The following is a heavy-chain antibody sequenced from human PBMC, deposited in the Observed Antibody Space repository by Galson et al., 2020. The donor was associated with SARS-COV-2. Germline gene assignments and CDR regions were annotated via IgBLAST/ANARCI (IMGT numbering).Heavy chain of an antibody. CDR3: ARRARDFFGTRNYFDY. Sequence: KIGESLKISCKGSGYSFTSYWIGWVRQMPGKGLEWMGIIYPGDSDTRYSPSFQGQVTISADKSISTAYLQWSSLKASDTAMYYCARRARDFFGTRNYFDYWGQGTLVTVSS. J-gene: IGHJ4*02. CDR1: GYSFTSYW. V-gene: IGHV5-51*01. CDR2: IYPGDSDT. D-gene: IGHD3-3*01.